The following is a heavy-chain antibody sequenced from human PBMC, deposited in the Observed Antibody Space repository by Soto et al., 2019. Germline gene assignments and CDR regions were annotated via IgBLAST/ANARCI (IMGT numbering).Heavy chain of an antibody. Sequence: SETLSLTCTVSGGSISSYYWSWIRQPPGKGLEWIGYIYYSGSTNYNPSLKSRVTISVDTSKNQFSLKLSSVTAADTAVYYCARTSSSSSEGYYYYYLDVWGKGTTVTVSS. V-gene: IGHV4-59*08. CDR1: GGSISSYY. D-gene: IGHD6-6*01. J-gene: IGHJ6*03. CDR3: ARTSSSSSEGYYYYYLDV. CDR2: IYYSGST.